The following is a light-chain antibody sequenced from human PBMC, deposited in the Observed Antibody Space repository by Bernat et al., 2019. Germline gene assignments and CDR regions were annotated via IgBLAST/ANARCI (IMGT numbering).Light chain of an antibody. CDR2: DVT. Sequence: QSALTQPTSVSGSPGQSITISCTGTTSDVGGYNYVSWYQQHPGKAPKLMIIDVTTRPSGVSNRFSGSKSGNTACLTISGLQAEDEADYYCISYTSISTYVFGTGTKVTV. V-gene: IGLV2-14*03. CDR3: ISYTSISTYV. CDR1: TSDVGGYNY. J-gene: IGLJ1*01.